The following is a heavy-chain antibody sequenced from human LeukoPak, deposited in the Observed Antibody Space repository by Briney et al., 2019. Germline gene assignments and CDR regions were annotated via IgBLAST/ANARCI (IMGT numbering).Heavy chain of an antibody. Sequence: SQTLSLTCTVSGGSISSGGYYWSWIRQHPGMGLEWIGYIYYSGSTYYNPSLKRRVTISVDTSKNQFSLKLSSVTAADTAVYYCAREIPSVDYGDYLGYFDYWGQGTLVTVSS. J-gene: IGHJ4*02. CDR3: AREIPSVDYGDYLGYFDY. CDR1: GGSISSGGYY. D-gene: IGHD4-17*01. CDR2: IYYSGST. V-gene: IGHV4-31*03.